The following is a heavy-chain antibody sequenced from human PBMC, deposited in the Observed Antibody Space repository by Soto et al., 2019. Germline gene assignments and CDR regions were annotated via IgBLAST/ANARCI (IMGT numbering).Heavy chain of an antibody. D-gene: IGHD3-3*01. Sequence: GASVKVSCKASGYTFTSYAMHWVRQAPGQRLEWMGWINAGNGNTKYSQKFQGRVTITRDTSASTAYMELSSLRSEDTAVYYCARDLRGYDFWSGYYREYYFDYWGQGTLVTVSS. J-gene: IGHJ4*02. CDR1: GYTFTSYA. CDR2: INAGNGNT. V-gene: IGHV1-3*01. CDR3: ARDLRGYDFWSGYYREYYFDY.